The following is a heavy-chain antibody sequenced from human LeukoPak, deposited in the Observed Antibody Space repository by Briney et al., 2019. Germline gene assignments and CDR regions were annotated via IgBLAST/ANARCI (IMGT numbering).Heavy chain of an antibody. J-gene: IGHJ4*02. D-gene: IGHD2-15*01. CDR1: GFTLTNHG. CDR2: ITGTGGR. Sequence: PGGSLRLSCAVSGFTLTNHGVSWVRQAPGKGLEWVSLITGTGGRYYGDSVKGRFILSRDNSKNTVYMQMSSLRAEDTATYYCAKDYCRDGNCPFPFLDSWGQGTLVTVSS. V-gene: IGHV3-23*01. CDR3: AKDYCRDGNCPFPFLDS.